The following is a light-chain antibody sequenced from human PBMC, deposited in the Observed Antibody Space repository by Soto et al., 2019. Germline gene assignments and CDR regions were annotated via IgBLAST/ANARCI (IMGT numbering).Light chain of an antibody. CDR2: EVY. CDR1: ASDIGAYNF. J-gene: IGLJ2*01. V-gene: IGLV2-8*01. CDR3: TSFEGSDKLI. Sequence: QSVLTQPPSASGSPGQSATISCTGAASDIGAYNFVSWYQQYPGKAPKLMIYEVYKRPSGVPDRFSGSKSGNTASLTVSGLQPEDEADYYCTSFEGSDKLIFGGGTKLTVL.